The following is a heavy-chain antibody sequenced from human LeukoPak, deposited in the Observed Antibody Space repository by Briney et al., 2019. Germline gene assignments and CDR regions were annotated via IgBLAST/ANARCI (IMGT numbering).Heavy chain of an antibody. CDR2: ISGSGGGT. CDR1: GFTFNNYA. Sequence: GSLRLSFAASGFTFNNYAIKWGRQAPGKGLEWVSAISGSGGGTYYIDSVKGRFTISRDNSKNTLFLQMNSLRADDTAVYYCARDNSGYAEFDYWGQGTLVAVSS. CDR3: ARDNSGYAEFDY. J-gene: IGHJ4*02. V-gene: IGHV3-23*01. D-gene: IGHD3-22*01.